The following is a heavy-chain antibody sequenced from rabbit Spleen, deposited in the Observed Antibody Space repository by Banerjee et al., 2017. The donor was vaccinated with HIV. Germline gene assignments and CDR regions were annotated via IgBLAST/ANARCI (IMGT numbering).Heavy chain of an antibody. Sequence: QSLEESGGGLVQPGGSLKLSCKASGFDFSSYGVSWVRQAPGKGLEWIGYIDPVFGITYYANWVNGRFTISSHNAQNTLYLQLNSLTAADTATYFCVRGASSSGYYSLWGQGTLVTVS. V-gene: IGHV1S7*01. CDR3: VRGASSSGYYSL. J-gene: IGHJ3*01. CDR2: IDPVFGIT. CDR1: GFDFSSYG. D-gene: IGHD1-1*01.